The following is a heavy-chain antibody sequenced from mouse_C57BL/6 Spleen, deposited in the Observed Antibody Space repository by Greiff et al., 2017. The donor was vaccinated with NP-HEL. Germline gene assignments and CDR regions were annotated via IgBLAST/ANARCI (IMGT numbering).Heavy chain of an antibody. J-gene: IGHJ2*01. CDR2: INPSTGGT. V-gene: IGHV1-42*01. CDR3: ARALYYGSSYDFDY. Sequence: EVQLQQSGPELVKPGASVKISCKASGYSFTGYYMNWVKQSPEKSLEWIGEINPSTGGTTYNQKFKAKATLTVDKSSSTAYMQLSSLTSEDSAVYYCARALYYGSSYDFDYWGQGTTLTVSS. D-gene: IGHD1-1*01. CDR1: GYSFTGYY.